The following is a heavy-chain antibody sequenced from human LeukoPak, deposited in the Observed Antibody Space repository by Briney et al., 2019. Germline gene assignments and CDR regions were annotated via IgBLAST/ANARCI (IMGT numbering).Heavy chain of an antibody. CDR1: GFTFSSYA. V-gene: IGHV3-30*04. CDR2: ISYDGSNK. J-gene: IGHJ1*01. CDR3: ARSFFQWNYGSCLDS. D-gene: IGHD1-7*01. Sequence: PGGSLRLSCAASGFTFSSYAMHWVRQAPGKGLEWVAVISYDGSNKYYADSVKGRFTISRDNSKNTVYLQMNSLRPEDTAVYSCARSFFQWNYGSCLDSWGQGTLVTVSS.